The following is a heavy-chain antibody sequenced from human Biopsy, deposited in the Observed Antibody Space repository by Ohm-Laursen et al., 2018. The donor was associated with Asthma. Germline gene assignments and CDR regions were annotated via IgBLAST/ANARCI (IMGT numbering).Heavy chain of an antibody. CDR1: GGTFGNYA. V-gene: IGHV1-69*06. J-gene: IGHJ6*02. CDR3: ARGYSGSDRIVYYYSGLEV. Sequence: GSSVKVSCKASGGTFGNYAISWVRQALGLGLEWMGGISPVFGSTNIAQKFQGRVTISADIFTKTAYLELSSLSSEDTAVYYCARGYSGSDRIVYYYSGLEVWGQGTTVTVSS. D-gene: IGHD5-12*01. CDR2: ISPVFGST.